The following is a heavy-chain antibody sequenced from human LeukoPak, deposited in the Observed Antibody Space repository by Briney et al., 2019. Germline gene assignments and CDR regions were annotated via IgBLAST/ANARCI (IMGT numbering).Heavy chain of an antibody. CDR3: ARDEKLSSYDSSGYYDWFDP. CDR2: IYYSGST. D-gene: IGHD3-22*01. J-gene: IGHJ5*02. V-gene: IGHV4-39*07. CDR1: GGSISSSSYY. Sequence: SETLSLTCTVSGGSISSSSYYWGWIRQPPGKGLEWIVSIYYSGSTYYNPSLKSRVTISVDTSKNQFSLKLSSVTAADTAVYYCARDEKLSSYDSSGYYDWFDPWGQGALVTVSS.